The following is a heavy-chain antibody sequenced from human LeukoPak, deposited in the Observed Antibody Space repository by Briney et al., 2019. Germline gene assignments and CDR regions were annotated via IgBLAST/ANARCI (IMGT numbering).Heavy chain of an antibody. D-gene: IGHD2/OR15-2a*01. CDR1: GFTLSNTY. CDR3: AKRPLYCSSTTCLDS. Sequence: PGGSLRLSCAASGFTLSNTYMSWVRQAPGKGLEWVSAISGSGGSTYYADSVKGRFTISRDNSKNTLYLQMNSLRVEDTAVYYCAKRPLYCSSTTCLDSWGQGTLVTVSS. CDR2: ISGSGGST. J-gene: IGHJ4*02. V-gene: IGHV3-23*01.